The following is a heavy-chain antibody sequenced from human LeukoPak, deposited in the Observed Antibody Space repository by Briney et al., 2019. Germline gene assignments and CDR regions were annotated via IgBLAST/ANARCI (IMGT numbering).Heavy chain of an antibody. CDR1: GYTFTSYS. CDR2: INSNTGNP. J-gene: IGHJ3*02. CDR3: ARYSSTWPADAFDI. D-gene: IGHD6-13*01. Sequence: ASVKVSCKAPGYTFTSYSMNWVRQAPGQGLEWMGWINSNTGNPTYAQGFTRRFVFSLDTSVSTAYLQISSLKAEDTAVYYCARYSSTWPADAFDIWGQGTMVTVSS. V-gene: IGHV7-4-1*02.